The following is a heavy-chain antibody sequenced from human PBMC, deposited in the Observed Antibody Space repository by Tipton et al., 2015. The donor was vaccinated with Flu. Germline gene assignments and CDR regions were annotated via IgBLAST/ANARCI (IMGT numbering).Heavy chain of an antibody. Sequence: GSLRLSCAASGFTVSSNYMSWVRQAPGKGLEWVSVIYSGGSTYYADSVKGRFTISRDNSKNTLYLQMNSLRAEDTAVYYCARENGYYYGMDVWGQGTTVTVSS. CDR2: IYSGGST. CDR3: ARENGYYYGMDV. J-gene: IGHJ6*02. CDR1: GFTVSSNY. V-gene: IGHV3-53*01.